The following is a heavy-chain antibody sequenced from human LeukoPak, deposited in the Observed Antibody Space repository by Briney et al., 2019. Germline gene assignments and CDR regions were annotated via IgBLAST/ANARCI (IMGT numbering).Heavy chain of an antibody. Sequence: GGSLRLSCAASGFTFSGSAMHWVRQPSGKGLEWVGRIRSKAHSYATAYAASGKGRFTISRDDSKNTAYLQMNSLKTEDTAVYYCTRHGGRDYYDSTEDAFDIWGQGTMVTVSS. D-gene: IGHD3-22*01. CDR3: TRHGGRDYYDSTEDAFDI. CDR2: IRSKAHSYAT. CDR1: GFTFSGSA. V-gene: IGHV3-73*01. J-gene: IGHJ3*02.